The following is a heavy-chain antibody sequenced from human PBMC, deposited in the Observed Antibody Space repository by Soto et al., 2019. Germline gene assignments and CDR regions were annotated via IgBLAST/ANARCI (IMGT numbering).Heavy chain of an antibody. CDR1: GFTVSSNY. D-gene: IGHD3-3*01. V-gene: IGHV3-66*01. Sequence: EVQLVESGGGLVQPGGSLRLSCAASGFTVSSNYMSWVRQAPGKGLEWVSGIYGGGSTYYADSVKGRFTISRDNSKNTLYVQMNSLRAEDTAVYYCARDAKVYDFWSGPPHAFDIWGQGTMVTVSS. CDR2: IYGGGST. J-gene: IGHJ3*02. CDR3: ARDAKVYDFWSGPPHAFDI.